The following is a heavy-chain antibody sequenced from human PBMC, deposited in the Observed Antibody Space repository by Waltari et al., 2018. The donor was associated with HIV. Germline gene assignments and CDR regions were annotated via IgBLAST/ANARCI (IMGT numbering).Heavy chain of an antibody. J-gene: IGHJ4*02. V-gene: IGHV1-2*02. CDR1: GYSFTGYY. D-gene: IGHD3-16*01. CDR3: ARVESMLRVVHFDY. CDR2: MNPNPGGT. Sequence: QVQLVQSGAEVKKPGASVKVSCKASGYSFTGYYMHWVRQAPGQGLEYIGWMNPNPGGTNNPQKFQGRVTMTTDTSTSTAYMELRNLRSDDTAMYYCARVESMLRVVHFDYWGQGTLVTVSS.